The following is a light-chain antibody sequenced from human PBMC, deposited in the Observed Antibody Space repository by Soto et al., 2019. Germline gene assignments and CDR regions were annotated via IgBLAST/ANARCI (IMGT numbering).Light chain of an antibody. CDR2: DAY. CDR1: QSISNNY. Sequence: IVLTQSPGTLSLSPGERATLSCRASQSISNNYLAWYQQTPGQAPRLLIYDAYNRATGIPPRFSGSGSGTDFTLTISSLEPEDSAVYYCQQRHMWPITFGQGTRLEIK. J-gene: IGKJ5*01. V-gene: IGKV3D-20*02. CDR3: QQRHMWPIT.